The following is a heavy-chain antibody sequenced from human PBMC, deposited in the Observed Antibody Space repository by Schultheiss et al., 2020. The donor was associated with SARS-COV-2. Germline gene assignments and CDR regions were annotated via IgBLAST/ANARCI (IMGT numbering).Heavy chain of an antibody. D-gene: IGHD4-23*01. CDR3: ARNRGAGGLDWFDP. J-gene: IGHJ5*02. CDR2: IYGGGNT. Sequence: GGSLRLSCAASGFTFDDYAMHWVRQAPGKGLEWVSVIYGGGNTYYADSVKGRFTISRDNAKNALYLQMNSLRAEDTAVYYCARNRGAGGLDWFDPWGQGTLVTVSS. CDR1: GFTFDDYA. V-gene: IGHV3-43*02.